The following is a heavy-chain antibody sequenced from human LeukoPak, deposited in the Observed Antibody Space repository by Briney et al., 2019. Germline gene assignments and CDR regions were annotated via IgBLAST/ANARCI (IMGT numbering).Heavy chain of an antibody. V-gene: IGHV3-21*01. Sequence: GGSLRLSCAASGFTFNTYTMNWVRQAPGKGLEWVSSISTSNNFIHYADSVRGRFTISRDSANNSLYLQMNSLRAEDTAVYYCARAEDTAMITYYGMDVWGQGTMVTVSS. CDR1: GFTFNTYT. CDR2: ISTSNNFI. CDR3: ARAEDTAMITYYGMDV. J-gene: IGHJ3*01. D-gene: IGHD5-18*01.